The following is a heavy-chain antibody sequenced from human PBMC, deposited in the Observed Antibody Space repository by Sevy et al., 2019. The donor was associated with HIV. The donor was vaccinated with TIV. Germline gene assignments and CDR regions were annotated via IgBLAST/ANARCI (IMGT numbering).Heavy chain of an antibody. CDR1: GGSISSSSYY. J-gene: IGHJ4*02. CDR2: IYYSGST. V-gene: IGHV4-39*01. CDR3: ARSTMIVVVITYYFDY. D-gene: IGHD3-22*01. Sequence: SETLSLTCTVSGGSISSSSYYWGWIRQPPGKGLEWIGGIYYSGSTYYNPSLKSPVTISVDTSKNQFSLKLSSVTAADTDAYYCARSTMIVVVITYYFDYWGQGTLVTVSS.